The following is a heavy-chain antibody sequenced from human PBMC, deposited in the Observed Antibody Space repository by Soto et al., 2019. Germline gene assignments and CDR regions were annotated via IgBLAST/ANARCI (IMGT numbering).Heavy chain of an antibody. Sequence: SETLSLTCAVYGGSFSGYYWSWIRQPPGKGLEWIGEINHSGSTNYNPSLNSRVTISVDASKNQFSLYLSSVTAADTALYYCVGAAAGTFYYWGQGNLVTVSS. CDR1: GGSFSGYY. CDR3: VGAAAGTFYY. CDR2: INHSGST. J-gene: IGHJ4*02. D-gene: IGHD6-13*01. V-gene: IGHV4-34*01.